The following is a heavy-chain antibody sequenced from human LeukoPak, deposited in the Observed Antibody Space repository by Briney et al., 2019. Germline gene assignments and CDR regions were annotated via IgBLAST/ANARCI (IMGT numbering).Heavy chain of an antibody. J-gene: IGHJ4*02. CDR2: IYYSGST. CDR1: GGSISSGDYY. V-gene: IGHV4-30-4*08. Sequence: SETLSLTCTVSGGSISSGDYYWSWIRQPPGKGLEWIGYIYYSGSTYYNPSLKSRVTISVDTSKNQFSLKLSSVTAADTAVYYCARADTPGGYPYFDYWGQGTLVTVSS. D-gene: IGHD3-16*02. CDR3: ARADTPGGYPYFDY.